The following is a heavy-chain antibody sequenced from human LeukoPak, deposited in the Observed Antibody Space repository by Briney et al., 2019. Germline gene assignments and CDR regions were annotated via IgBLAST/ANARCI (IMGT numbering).Heavy chain of an antibody. J-gene: IGHJ6*02. Sequence: GASVKVSCKASGGTFSSYAISWVRQAPGQGLEWMGRIIPILGIANYAQKFQGRVTITADKSTSTAYMELSSLRSEDTAVYYCARDINHYYHSNTPFTEHYYYGMDVWGQGTTVTVSS. CDR1: GGTFSSYA. V-gene: IGHV1-69*04. CDR2: IIPILGIA. D-gene: IGHD3-22*01. CDR3: ARDINHYYHSNTPFTEHYYYGMDV.